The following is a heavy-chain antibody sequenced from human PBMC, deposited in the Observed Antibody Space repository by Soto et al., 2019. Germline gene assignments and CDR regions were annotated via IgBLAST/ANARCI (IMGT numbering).Heavy chain of an antibody. CDR1: GGTFNTYA. D-gene: IGHD3-10*01. V-gene: IGHV1-69*19. CDR3: AREVQVHTPAFVY. Sequence: QVQLVQSGAEMKKPGXXVKXSCQSSGGTFNTYAMNWVRQAPGQGPEWMGDISPMFGAANYAPKFQGRVTITADESTGTSYMQLSSLTSEDTALYFCAREVQVHTPAFVYWGQGTLVTVSS. J-gene: IGHJ4*02. CDR2: ISPMFGAA.